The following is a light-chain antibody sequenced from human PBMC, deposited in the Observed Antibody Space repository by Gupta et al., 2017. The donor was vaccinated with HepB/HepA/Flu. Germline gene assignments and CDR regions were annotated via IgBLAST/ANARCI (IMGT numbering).Light chain of an antibody. Sequence: QSVLTQPPSVSAAPGQKVNISCSGSSSNFENKYVSWYQKLPGTAPKLLIYENDKRPSGIPDRFSGSNSGTSATLGITGLQTGDEADYYCQTWDSVFGGGTKLTVL. CDR1: SSNFENKY. V-gene: IGLV1-51*02. CDR2: END. CDR3: QTWDSV. J-gene: IGLJ3*02.